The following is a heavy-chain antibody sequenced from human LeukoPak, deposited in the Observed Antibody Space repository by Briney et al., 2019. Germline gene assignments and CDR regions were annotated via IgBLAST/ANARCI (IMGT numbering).Heavy chain of an antibody. CDR2: IRYDGSNK. Sequence: GGSLRLSCAASGFTFSSYGMHWVRQAPGKGLEWVAFIRYDGSNKYYADSVKGRFTISRDNSKNTLYLQMNSLRAEGTAVYYCAKDRGSMWWQGNSRFDPWGQGTLVTVSS. CDR3: AKDRGSMWWQGNSRFDP. D-gene: IGHD2-21*01. J-gene: IGHJ5*02. V-gene: IGHV3-30*02. CDR1: GFTFSSYG.